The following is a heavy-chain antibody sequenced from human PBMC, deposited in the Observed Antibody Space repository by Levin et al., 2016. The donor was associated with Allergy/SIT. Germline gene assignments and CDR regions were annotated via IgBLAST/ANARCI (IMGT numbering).Heavy chain of an antibody. CDR3: AKGERYSYGSNDYFDLDV. CDR2: ISYDGSNT. V-gene: IGHV3-30*18. J-gene: IGHJ6*02. Sequence: GGSLRLSCAASGFTFSSYGIHWVRQAPGKGLEWVAVISYDGSNTYYADPAKGRFTIFRDNSKDTLYLQMNSLRAEDTAVYYCAKGERYSYGSNDYFDLDVWGQGTTVTVSS. D-gene: IGHD5-18*01. CDR1: GFTFSSYG.